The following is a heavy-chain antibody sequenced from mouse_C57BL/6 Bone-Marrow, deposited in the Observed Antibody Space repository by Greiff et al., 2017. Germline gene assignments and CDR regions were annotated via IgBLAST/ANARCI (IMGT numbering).Heavy chain of an antibody. CDR3: AREDDGYSSWFAY. CDR1: GYTFTSYW. Sequence: QVQLQQPGAELVKPGASVKMSCKASGYTFTSYWITWVKQRPGQGLEWIGDIYPGSGSTNYNEKFKSKATLTVDTSSSTGYMQLSSLTSEDSAVYYCAREDDGYSSWFAYWGQGTLVTVSA. D-gene: IGHD2-3*01. J-gene: IGHJ3*01. V-gene: IGHV1-55*01. CDR2: IYPGSGST.